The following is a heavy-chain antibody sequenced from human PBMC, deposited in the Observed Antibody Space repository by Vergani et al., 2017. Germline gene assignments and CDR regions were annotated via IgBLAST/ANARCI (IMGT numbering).Heavy chain of an antibody. J-gene: IGHJ6*02. Sequence: QVQLVQSGAEVKKPGASVKVSCKASGYTFTSYGISWVRQAPGQGLEWMGRIIPIFGTANYAQKFQGRVTITAAESTSTAYMELSSLRSEDTAVYYCAGPDPDRDGGYYYYGMDVWGQGTTVTVSS. V-gene: IGHV1-69*13. CDR2: IIPIFGTA. CDR1: GYTFTSYG. D-gene: IGHD3-10*01. CDR3: AGPDPDRDGGYYYYGMDV.